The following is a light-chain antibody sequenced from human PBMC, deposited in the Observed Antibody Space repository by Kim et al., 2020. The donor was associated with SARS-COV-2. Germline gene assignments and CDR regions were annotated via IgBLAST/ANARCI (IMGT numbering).Light chain of an antibody. CDR1: QSVSSY. CDR3: QQRNTWPPLT. Sequence: EIVLTQSPATLSLSPGERATLSCRASQSVSSYLAWYQHKPGQAPRRLIYDASNRATGIPARFSGGGSGTDFTLTISSLEPEDFAVYYCQQRNTWPPLTFGGGTKVDIK. CDR2: DAS. J-gene: IGKJ4*01. V-gene: IGKV3-11*01.